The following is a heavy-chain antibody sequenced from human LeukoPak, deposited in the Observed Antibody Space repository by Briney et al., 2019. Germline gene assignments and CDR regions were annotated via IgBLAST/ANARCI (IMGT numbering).Heavy chain of an antibody. J-gene: IGHJ3*02. CDR2: INTDGSST. Sequence: GGSLRLSCVASEFTFNNYWMHWVRQAPGKGLVWDSRINTDGSSTTYADSVKGRFTISRDNAKNTLHLQMSSLRAEDTALYYCARSKDGAFDIWGQGTMITVSS. V-gene: IGHV3-74*03. CDR1: EFTFNNYW. CDR3: ARSKDGAFDI.